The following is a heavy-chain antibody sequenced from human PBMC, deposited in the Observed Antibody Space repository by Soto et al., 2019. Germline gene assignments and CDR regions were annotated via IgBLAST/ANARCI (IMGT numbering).Heavy chain of an antibody. CDR2: IDPNSGGT. Sequence: QVQLVQSGAEVKEPGASVKVSCKASGYTFTGYYMHWVRQAPGQGLEWLGWIDPNSGGTNYAQKFQDRVTMTRDTSTSTAYMELSRLTSDDTAVYYCARIPGVVVTGTLPVYYEYWGQGTLVNVSS. J-gene: IGHJ4*02. CDR1: GYTFTGYY. CDR3: ARIPGVVVTGTLPVYYEY. V-gene: IGHV1-2*02. D-gene: IGHD6-19*01.